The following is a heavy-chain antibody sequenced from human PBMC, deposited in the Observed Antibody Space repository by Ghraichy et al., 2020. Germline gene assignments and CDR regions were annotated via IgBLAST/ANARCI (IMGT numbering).Heavy chain of an antibody. J-gene: IGHJ4*02. D-gene: IGHD3-3*01. V-gene: IGHV3-9*01. CDR2: ISWNSGSI. Sequence: GGSLRLSCAASGFTFDDYAMHWVRQAPGKGLEWVSGISWNSGSIGYADSVKGRFTISRDNAKNSLYLQMNSLRAEDTALYYCAKVGVNYDFWSFRGYFDYWGQGTLVTVSS. CDR3: AKVGVNYDFWSFRGYFDY. CDR1: GFTFDDYA.